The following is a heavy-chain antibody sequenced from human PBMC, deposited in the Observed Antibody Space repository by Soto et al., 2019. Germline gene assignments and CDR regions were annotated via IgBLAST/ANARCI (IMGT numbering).Heavy chain of an antibody. J-gene: IGHJ4*02. CDR3: ARGTTLWHLDY. V-gene: IGHV4-30-4*02. D-gene: IGHD3-10*01. CDR2: IYYSGST. Sequence: SDTLSLTCTVSGGSISSGDYYWSWIRQPPGKGLEWIGYIYYSGSTYYNPSPKSRVTISVDTSKNQFSLKLSSVTAADTAVYYCARGTTLWHLDYWGQGTLVTVSS. CDR1: GGSISSGDYY.